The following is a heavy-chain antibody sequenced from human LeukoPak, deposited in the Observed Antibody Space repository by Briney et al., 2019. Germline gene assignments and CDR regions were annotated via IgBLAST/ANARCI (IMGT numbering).Heavy chain of an antibody. V-gene: IGHV3-9*01. Sequence: GRSLRLSCAGSGFIFNNYDMHWVRQPPGKGLEWVSGISWNSGSIDYADSVKGRFTISRDNAKNSLYLQMNSLRVEDTAFYYCAKDNRRHYTSGPNPDSLHWGQGALVTVSS. CDR2: ISWNSGSI. D-gene: IGHD6-19*01. CDR3: AKDNRRHYTSGPNPDSLH. CDR1: GFIFNNYD. J-gene: IGHJ4*02.